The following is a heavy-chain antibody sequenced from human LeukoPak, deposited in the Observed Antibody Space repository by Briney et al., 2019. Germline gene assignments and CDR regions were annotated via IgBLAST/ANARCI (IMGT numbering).Heavy chain of an antibody. CDR1: GYTFTSYY. Sequence: ASVKVSCKXSGYTFTSYYMHWVRQAPGQGLEWMGISNPSGGSTGYAQKFQGRVTMTRDTSTSTVYMELSSLRSEDTAVYYCARDRPPTYYSDSSGLGAFDIWGQGTMVTVSS. CDR2: SNPSGGST. CDR3: ARDRPPTYYSDSSGLGAFDI. D-gene: IGHD3-22*01. V-gene: IGHV1-46*01. J-gene: IGHJ3*02.